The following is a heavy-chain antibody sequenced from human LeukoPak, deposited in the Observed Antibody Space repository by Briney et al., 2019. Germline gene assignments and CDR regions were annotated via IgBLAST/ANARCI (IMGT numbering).Heavy chain of an antibody. CDR1: GFNVSGNY. Sequence: QPGGSLRLSCAASGFNVSGNYMTWVRQAPGRGLEWVSLIYAGGNTYYPASVKGRFTISRDNSKNTLYLQMNSLRAEDTAVYYCASGEWPQDYWGQGTLVTVSS. D-gene: IGHD3-10*01. CDR3: ASGEWPQDY. J-gene: IGHJ4*02. CDR2: IYAGGNT. V-gene: IGHV3-53*01.